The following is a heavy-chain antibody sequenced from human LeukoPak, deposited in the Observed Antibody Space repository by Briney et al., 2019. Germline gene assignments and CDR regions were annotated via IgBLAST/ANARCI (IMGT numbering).Heavy chain of an antibody. D-gene: IGHD1-7*01. Sequence: GGSLRLPCAASGFTFSSYWMSWVRQAPGKGLEWVANIKQDGSEKYYVDSVKGRFTISRDNAKNSLYLQMNSLRAEDTAVYYCARDYYGTTVFNWFDPWGQGTLVTVSS. J-gene: IGHJ5*02. V-gene: IGHV3-7*01. CDR3: ARDYYGTTVFNWFDP. CDR1: GFTFSSYW. CDR2: IKQDGSEK.